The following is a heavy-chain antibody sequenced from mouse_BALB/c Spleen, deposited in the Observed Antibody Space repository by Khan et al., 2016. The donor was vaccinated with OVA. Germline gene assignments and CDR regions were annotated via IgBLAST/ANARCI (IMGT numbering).Heavy chain of an antibody. J-gene: IGHJ3*01. CDR3: ARDGYSPWFAY. CDR1: GFNIKDYY. CDR2: IDHENGQT. Sequence: VHVKQSGAELVRPGALVKWSCKASGFNIKDYYIHWVKQRPEQGLEGSGWIDHENGQTINDPKLQGTDSIAADTSSNTAYLQLSSLTSEDTAVYYCARDGYSPWFAYWGQGTLVTVSA. D-gene: IGHD2-3*01. V-gene: IGHV14-1*02.